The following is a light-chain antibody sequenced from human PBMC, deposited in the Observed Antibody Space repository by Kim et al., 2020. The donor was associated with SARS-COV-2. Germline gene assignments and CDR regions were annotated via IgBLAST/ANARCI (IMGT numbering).Light chain of an antibody. V-gene: IGLV6-57*04. CDR3: QSYDSSRWV. CDR2: EDN. J-gene: IGLJ3*02. Sequence: NFMLTQPHSVSESPGKTVTISCTRSSGTIASNYVQWYQQRPGSAPTTVIYEDNQRPSGVPHRFSGSIDSSSNSASLTISGLKTEDEADYYCQSYDSSRWVFGGGTQLTVL. CDR1: SGTIASNY.